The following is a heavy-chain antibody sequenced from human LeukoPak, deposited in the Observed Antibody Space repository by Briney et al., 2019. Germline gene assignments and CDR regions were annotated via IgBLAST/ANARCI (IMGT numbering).Heavy chain of an antibody. J-gene: IGHJ3*02. V-gene: IGHV3-30-3*01. D-gene: IGHD6-13*01. Sequence: PGGSLRLSCAASGFTFSSYAMHWVRQAPGKGLEWVAVISYDGSNKYYADSVKGRFTISRDNSKNTLCLQMNSLRAEDTAVYYCARMVTDSSSWYRFDAFDIWGQGTMVTVSS. CDR1: GFTFSSYA. CDR2: ISYDGSNK. CDR3: ARMVTDSSSWYRFDAFDI.